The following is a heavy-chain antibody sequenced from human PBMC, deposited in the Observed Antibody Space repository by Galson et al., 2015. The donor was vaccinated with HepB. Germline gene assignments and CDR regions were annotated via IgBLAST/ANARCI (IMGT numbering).Heavy chain of an antibody. V-gene: IGHV3-7*03. CDR2: INQDGSSK. CDR1: GFTFSNYG. D-gene: IGHD3-10*01. J-gene: IGHJ6*02. CDR3: ARRISLVRGIITKPDYYYGMDV. Sequence: LRLSCAASGFTFSNYGMNWVRQAPGKGLEWVAHINQDGSSKYYVDSVKGRFTISRDNAKDSVYLQLDSLRAEDTAVYYCARRISLVRGIITKPDYYYGMDVWGQGTTVTVAS.